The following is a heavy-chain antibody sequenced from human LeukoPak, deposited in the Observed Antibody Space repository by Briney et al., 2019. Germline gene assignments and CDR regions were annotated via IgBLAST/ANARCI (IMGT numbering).Heavy chain of an antibody. J-gene: IGHJ4*02. D-gene: IGHD4-17*01. CDR2: IYYSGST. CDR1: GGSISSGDYY. V-gene: IGHV4-31*03. Sequence: PSQTLSLTCTVSGGSISSGDYYWSWIRQHPGKGLEGIGYIYYSGSTYYNLSLKSRLTISVDTSKNQFSLKVSSVTAADTAVYYCARYRFGDSPRYFLDYWGQGTLVFVSS. CDR3: ARYRFGDSPRYFLDY.